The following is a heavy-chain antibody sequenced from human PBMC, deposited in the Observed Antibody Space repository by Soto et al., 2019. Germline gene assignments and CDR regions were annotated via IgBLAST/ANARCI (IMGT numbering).Heavy chain of an antibody. CDR3: ARWNYDFWSGYYSWFDP. D-gene: IGHD3-3*01. J-gene: IGHJ5*02. V-gene: IGHV1-69*06. Sequence: QVQLVQSGAEVKKPGSSVKVSCKASGGTFSSYAISWVRQAPGQGLEWMGGIIPIFGTANYAQKFQGRVTMTADKSTSTADMDLSSLRSEDTAVYYCARWNYDFWSGYYSWFDPWGQGTLVTVAS. CDR1: GGTFSSYA. CDR2: IIPIFGTA.